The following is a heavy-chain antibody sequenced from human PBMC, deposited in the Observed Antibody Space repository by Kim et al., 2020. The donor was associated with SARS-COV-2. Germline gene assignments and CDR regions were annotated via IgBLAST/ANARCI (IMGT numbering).Heavy chain of an antibody. CDR1: GFSFISYA. CDR3: AIGNFWLGEA. Sequence: GGSLRLSCAASGFSFISYAMFWFRQAPGKGPEFVAAITSAHVTFYAASFKGRFTVSRDNSMYTLDLQMSSLRADDTALYYSAIGNFWLGEAWVQGALGT. J-gene: IGHJ1*01. CDR2: ITSAHVT. D-gene: IGHD6-19*01. V-gene: IGHV3-23*01.